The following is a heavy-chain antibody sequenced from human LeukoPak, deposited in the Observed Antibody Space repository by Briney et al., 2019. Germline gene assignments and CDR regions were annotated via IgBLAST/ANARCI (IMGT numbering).Heavy chain of an antibody. V-gene: IGHV3-66*01. CDR3: ARESVDTAMVTSYYYYMDV. Sequence: TGGSLRLSCAASGFTVSSNYMSWVRQAPGKGLEWVSVIYSGGSTYYADSVKGRFTISRDNSKNTLYLQMNSLRAEDTAVYYCARESVDTAMVTSYYYYMDVWGKGTTVTISS. CDR2: IYSGGST. CDR1: GFTVSSNY. D-gene: IGHD5-18*01. J-gene: IGHJ6*03.